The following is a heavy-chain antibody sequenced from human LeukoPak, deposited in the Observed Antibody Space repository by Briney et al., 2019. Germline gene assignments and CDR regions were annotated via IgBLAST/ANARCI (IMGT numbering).Heavy chain of an antibody. J-gene: IGHJ4*02. V-gene: IGHV3-30*02. CDR3: AKDLKWQRLQGFEY. Sequence: PGGSLRLSCAASGFTFSTYGMHWVRQAPGKGLEWVAFIRYDGTSKYYADSVQGRLTISRDNSKNTVYLQMNSLRTEDTAVYYCAKDLKWQRLQGFEYWGQGTLVTVSP. D-gene: IGHD5-12*01. CDR2: IRYDGTSK. CDR1: GFTFSTYG.